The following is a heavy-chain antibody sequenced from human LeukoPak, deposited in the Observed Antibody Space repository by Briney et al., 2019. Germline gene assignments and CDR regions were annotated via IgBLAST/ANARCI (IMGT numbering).Heavy chain of an antibody. D-gene: IGHD2-21*02. CDR2: IKSKADGGTT. CDR3: STLSGGDSSNY. J-gene: IGHJ4*02. V-gene: IGHV3-15*01. Sequence: GGSLRLSCAASGFTFSHAWMSWVRQAPGKGLEWVGRIKSKADGGTTDYAAPVKGRFTISRDDSKSTLYLQMNSLKTEDTAVYYCSTLSGGDSSNYWGQGTLVTVSS. CDR1: GFTFSHAW.